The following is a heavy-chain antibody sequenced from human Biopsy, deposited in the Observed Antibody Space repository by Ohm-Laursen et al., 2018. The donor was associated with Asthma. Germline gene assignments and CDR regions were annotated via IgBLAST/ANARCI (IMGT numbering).Heavy chain of an antibody. J-gene: IGHJ4*02. D-gene: IGHD6-19*01. Sequence: SLRLSCAASGFTFTDYWMHWARQAPGKGLEWVAVISYDGSSIYYADSVKGRFTISRDNSKNTLSLQMNSLTAEDTAVYYCAREGVAGTHIEDWGQGTLVTVSS. CDR2: ISYDGSSI. CDR1: GFTFTDYW. V-gene: IGHV3-30-3*01. CDR3: AREGVAGTHIED.